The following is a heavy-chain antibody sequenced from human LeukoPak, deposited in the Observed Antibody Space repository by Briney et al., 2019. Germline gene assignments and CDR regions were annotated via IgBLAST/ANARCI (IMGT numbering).Heavy chain of an antibody. CDR1: GGSISSGGYY. J-gene: IGHJ4*02. CDR3: ARGDGYNWYYFDY. Sequence: SETLSLTCTVSGGSISSGGYYWSWIRQHPGKGLEWIGYIYYSGSTYYNPSLKSRVTISVDTSKNQFSLKLSSVTAADTAVYYCARGDGYNWYYFDYWGQGTLVTVSS. V-gene: IGHV4-31*03. D-gene: IGHD5-24*01. CDR2: IYYSGST.